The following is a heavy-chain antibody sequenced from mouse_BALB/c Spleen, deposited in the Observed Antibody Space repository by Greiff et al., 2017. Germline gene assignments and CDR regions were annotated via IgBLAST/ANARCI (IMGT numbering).Heavy chain of an antibody. V-gene: IGHV5-6*02. CDR3: ARGGVGPDY. J-gene: IGHJ2*01. CDR2: ISSGGSYT. CDR1: GFTFSSYG. Sequence: DVMLVESGGDLVKPGGSLKLSCAASGFTFSSYGMSWVRQTPDKRLEWVATISSGGSYTYYPDSVKGRFTISRDNAKNTLYLQMSSLKSEDTAMYYCARGGVGPDYWGQGTTLTVSS.